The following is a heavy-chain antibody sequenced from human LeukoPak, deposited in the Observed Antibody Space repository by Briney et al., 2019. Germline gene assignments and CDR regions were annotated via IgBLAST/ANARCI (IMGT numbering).Heavy chain of an antibody. CDR1: GGSISSGGYY. J-gene: IGHJ3*02. V-gene: IGHV4-30-2*01. D-gene: IGHD2-2*02. CDR3: ARGAYCSSTSCYTRASRVVI. CDR2: IYHSGST. Sequence: SQTLSLTCTVSGGSISSGGYYWSWIRQPPGKGLEWIGYIYHSGSTYYNSSLKSRVTILVDRSKNQFSLKLSSVTAADTAVYYCARGAYCSSTSCYTRASRVVIWGQGTMVTVSS.